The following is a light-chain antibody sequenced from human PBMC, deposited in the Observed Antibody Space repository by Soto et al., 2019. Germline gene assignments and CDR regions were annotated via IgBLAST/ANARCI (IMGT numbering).Light chain of an antibody. V-gene: IGKV3-15*01. CDR2: DVS. J-gene: IGKJ5*01. CDR3: QQYNNWPFS. CDR1: QGVTTN. Sequence: VMTQSPDTLSVSPGERATLTCRAGQGVTTNFAWYQQKSGQSPRLLIYDVSIRATGVPARFSATGSETDFTLTISGLRSGDSAVYFCQQYNNWPFSFGQGTRLEI.